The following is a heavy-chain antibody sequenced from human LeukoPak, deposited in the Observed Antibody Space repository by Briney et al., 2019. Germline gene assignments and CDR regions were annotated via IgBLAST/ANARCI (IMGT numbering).Heavy chain of an antibody. CDR2: IYYSGST. CDR1: GGSISSGSYY. J-gene: IGHJ4*02. D-gene: IGHD1-1*01. V-gene: IGHV4-39*07. Sequence: SQTLSLTCTVSGGSISSGSYYWSWIRQPAGKGLEWIGSIYYSGSTYYNPSLKSRVTISVDTSKNQFSLKLSSVTAADTAVYYCARGLKGFGTAGYYFDYWGQGTLVTVSS. CDR3: ARGLKGFGTAGYYFDY.